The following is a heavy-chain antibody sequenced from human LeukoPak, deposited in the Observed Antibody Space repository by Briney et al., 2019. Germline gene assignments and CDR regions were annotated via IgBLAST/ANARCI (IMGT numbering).Heavy chain of an antibody. J-gene: IGHJ5*01. D-gene: IGHD3-9*01. CDR2: IKPDGSES. Sequence: GGSLRLSCAASGFTFSNYWLSWVRQAPGKGLEWVANIKPDGSESQYVDSVKGRFTISRDNAKNSLYLQMNSLRAEDTAVYYCAKGNVRYSDWFYYWGEGTLVTVSS. V-gene: IGHV3-7*01. CDR3: AKGNVRYSDWFYY. CDR1: GFTFSNYW.